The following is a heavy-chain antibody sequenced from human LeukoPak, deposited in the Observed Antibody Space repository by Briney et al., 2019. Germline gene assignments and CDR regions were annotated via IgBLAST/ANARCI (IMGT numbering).Heavy chain of an antibody. CDR2: ISGSGGST. D-gene: IGHD3-3*01. V-gene: IGHV3-23*01. J-gene: IGHJ4*02. CDR1: GFTFSTYW. Sequence: PGGSLRLSCTASGFTFSTYWMSWVRQAPGKGLEWVSAISGSGGSTYYADSVKGRFTISRDNSKNTLYLQMNSLRAEDTAVYYCAKVPAGSGYYLVAYWGQGTLVTVSS. CDR3: AKVPAGSGYYLVAY.